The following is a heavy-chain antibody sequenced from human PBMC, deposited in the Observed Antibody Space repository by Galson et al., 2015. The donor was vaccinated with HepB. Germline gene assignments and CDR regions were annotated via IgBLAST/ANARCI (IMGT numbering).Heavy chain of an antibody. J-gene: IGHJ5*01. CDR3: AKGYGLFDS. V-gene: IGHV3-23*01. CDR2: LGGNGDST. CDR1: GFAFDTHA. Sequence: SLRLSCAASGFAFDTHAMSWVRPAPGRGLGWISGLGGNGDSTFYADSVKGRFTVSRDNSNNMLYLQMNSMRAEDAGLYFCAKGYGLFDSWGQGILVTVSS. D-gene: IGHD5-18*01.